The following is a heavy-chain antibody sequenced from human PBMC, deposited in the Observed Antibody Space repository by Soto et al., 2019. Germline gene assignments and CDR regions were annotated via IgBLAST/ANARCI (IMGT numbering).Heavy chain of an antibody. Sequence: EVQLLESGGGLVQPGESLRLSCAASGFTFSGYSMCWVRQAPGKGLEWVSGISPGGSSTFYADSVKGRFTISRDNSKKAVFLQMNSLRAEDTAVYYCAKDGGIAGVPSDAFDIWGQGTMVTVSS. CDR1: GFTFSGYS. CDR2: ISPGGSST. CDR3: AKDGGIAGVPSDAFDI. D-gene: IGHD3-16*01. V-gene: IGHV3-23*01. J-gene: IGHJ3*02.